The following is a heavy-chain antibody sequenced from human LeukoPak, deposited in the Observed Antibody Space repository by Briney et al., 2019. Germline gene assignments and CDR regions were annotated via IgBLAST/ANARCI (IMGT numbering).Heavy chain of an antibody. J-gene: IGHJ4*02. D-gene: IGHD3-9*01. CDR2: ISYDGSNK. CDR3: ARDLRAPYYDILTGYRGY. V-gene: IGHV3-30*19. CDR1: GFTFSNYG. Sequence: PGGSLRLSCAASGFTFSNYGMHWVRQAPGKGLEWVAVISYDGSNKYYADSVKGRFTISRDNSKNTLYLQMNSLRAEDTAVYYCARDLRAPYYDILTGYRGYWGQGTLVTVSS.